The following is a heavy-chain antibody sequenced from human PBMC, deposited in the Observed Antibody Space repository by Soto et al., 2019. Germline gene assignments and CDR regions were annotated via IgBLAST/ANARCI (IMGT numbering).Heavy chain of an antibody. CDR1: GFTFSTYW. CDR2: LNTDGSTT. CDR3: VREDWELWS. J-gene: IGHJ5*02. D-gene: IGHD1-7*01. V-gene: IGHV3-74*01. Sequence: EVQLVESGGGLVQPGGSLRLSCAASGFTFSTYWMHWVRQVPGRGLVWVSRLNTDGSTTNYADSVKGRFTISRDNAKNTLYLQMNSLRVEDTAMYYCVREDWELWSWGQGTLVTVSS.